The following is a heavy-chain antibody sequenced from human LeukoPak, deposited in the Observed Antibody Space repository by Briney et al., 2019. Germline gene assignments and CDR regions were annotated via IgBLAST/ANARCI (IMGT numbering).Heavy chain of an antibody. V-gene: IGHV4-4*07. Sequence: PSETLSLTCTVSGGSMSSYYWSWIRQPAWKGLGWLGRIYTSGSTNYNPSLNSRVTMSVDKSKTQFSLKLSSVTAADTAVYYCARGSTVTTGLMGYFDYWGQGTLVTVSS. J-gene: IGHJ4*02. CDR3: ARGSTVTTGLMGYFDY. D-gene: IGHD4-17*01. CDR2: IYTSGST. CDR1: GGSMSSYY.